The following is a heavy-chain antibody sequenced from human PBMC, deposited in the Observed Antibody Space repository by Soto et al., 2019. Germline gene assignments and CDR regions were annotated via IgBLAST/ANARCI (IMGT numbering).Heavy chain of an antibody. V-gene: IGHV6-1*01. CDR3: ARRYAAAGTNWFDP. D-gene: IGHD6-13*01. CDR1: GDSVSSNSAA. Sequence: SQTLSLTCAISGDSVSSNSAAWNCIRQSPSRGLEWLGRTYYRSKWYNDYAVSVKSRITINPDTSKNQFSLQLNSVTPEDTAVYYCARRYAAAGTNWFDPWGQGTLVTVSS. J-gene: IGHJ5*02. CDR2: TYYRSKWYN.